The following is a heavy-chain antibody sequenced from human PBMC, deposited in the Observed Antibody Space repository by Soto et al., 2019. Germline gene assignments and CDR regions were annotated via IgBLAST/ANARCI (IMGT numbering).Heavy chain of an antibody. V-gene: IGHV3-23*01. CDR1: GFTFNTYA. Sequence: EVQLLESGGGLVQPGGSLRLSCAASGFTFNTYAMSWFRQAPGKGLEWVSAVSGGADSIYYADSVKGRFTISRDNPRNTLYLQMNSLRGEDTAQYYGAKHSGAFYGMDVWGQGTAVTVSS. CDR3: AKHSGAFYGMDV. CDR2: VSGGADSI. D-gene: IGHD6-19*01. J-gene: IGHJ6*02.